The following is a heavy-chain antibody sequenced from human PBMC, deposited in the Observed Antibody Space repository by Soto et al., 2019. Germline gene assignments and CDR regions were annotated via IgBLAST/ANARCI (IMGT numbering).Heavy chain of an antibody. V-gene: IGHV4-30-2*01. CDR2: IYHSGST. CDR3: ARGSDYVWGSYRPNWFDP. Sequence: TLSLTCAVSGGSISSGGYSWIWIRQPPGKGLEWIGYIYHSGSTYYNPSLKSRVTISVDRSKNRFSLKLSSVTAADTAVYYCARGSDYVWGSYRPNWFDPWGQGTLVTVSS. CDR1: GGSISSGGYS. D-gene: IGHD3-16*02. J-gene: IGHJ5*02.